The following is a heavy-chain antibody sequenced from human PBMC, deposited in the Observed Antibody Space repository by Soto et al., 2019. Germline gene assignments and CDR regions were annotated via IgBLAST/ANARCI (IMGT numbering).Heavy chain of an antibody. D-gene: IGHD3-3*01. Sequence: GGSLRLSCAASGFTFSSYAMHWVRQAPGKXLEWVAVISYDGSNKYYADSVKGRFTISRDNSKNTLYLQMNSLRAEDTAVYYCARGQRITIFGVATNWFDPWGQGTLVTVSS. J-gene: IGHJ5*02. V-gene: IGHV3-30-3*01. CDR2: ISYDGSNK. CDR3: ARGQRITIFGVATNWFDP. CDR1: GFTFSSYA.